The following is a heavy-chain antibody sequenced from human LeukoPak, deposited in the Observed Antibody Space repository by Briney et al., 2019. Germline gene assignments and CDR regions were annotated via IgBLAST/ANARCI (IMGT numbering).Heavy chain of an antibody. CDR1: GFTFSSYG. CDR3: AKDLDVPAVRPYYYYGMDV. D-gene: IGHD2-2*01. V-gene: IGHV3-30*18. CDR2: ISYDGSNK. J-gene: IGHJ6*02. Sequence: PGGSLRLSCAASGFTFSSYGMHWVRQAPGKGLEWVAVISYDGSNKYYADSVKGRFTISRDNSKNTLYLQMNSLRAEDTAVYYCAKDLDVPAVRPYYYYGMDVWGQGTTVTDSS.